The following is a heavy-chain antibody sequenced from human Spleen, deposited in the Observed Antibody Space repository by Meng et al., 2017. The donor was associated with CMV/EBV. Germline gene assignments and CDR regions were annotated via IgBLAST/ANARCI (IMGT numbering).Heavy chain of an antibody. CDR2: INPSGGST. J-gene: IGHJ5*02. D-gene: IGHD2-8*01. V-gene: IGHV1-46*01. CDR1: GDTFTDYY. CDR3: ARDQEEIVLMEASPFDP. Sequence: QVQLGQSGAELGKPGASGQVSCKASGDTFTDYYMPWVRQAPGQGLEWMGIINPSGGSTSYAQKFQGRVTMTRDTSTSTVYMELSSLRSEDTAVYYCARDQEEIVLMEASPFDPWGQGTLVTVSS.